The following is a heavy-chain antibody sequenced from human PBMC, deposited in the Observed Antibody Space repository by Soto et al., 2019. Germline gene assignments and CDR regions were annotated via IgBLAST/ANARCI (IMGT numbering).Heavy chain of an antibody. CDR2: IYYTGST. D-gene: IGHD4-17*01. CDR3: ARQEYGDYVFLDY. CDR1: GCSISNDVYY. V-gene: IGHV4-31*03. Sequence: TLSLTCPVSGCSISNDVYYWPWLRHYPGKGLEWVGYIYYTGSTYYNPSLTSRVMMSVDTSKNQFSLKLSSVTAADTAVYYCARQEYGDYVFLDYWGQGTLVTVSS. J-gene: IGHJ4*02.